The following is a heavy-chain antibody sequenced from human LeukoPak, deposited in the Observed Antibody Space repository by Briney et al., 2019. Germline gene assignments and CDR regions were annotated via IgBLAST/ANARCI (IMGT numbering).Heavy chain of an antibody. Sequence: SETPSLTCTVSGGSVATYYWAWIRQSPGKGLEFIGRMSTRGPTNYNPSLESRVSMSTDTSKNQFSLKLSSVTAADTAVYYCARDEVVGRQGAQGMRSMAFDIWGQGTMVTVSS. J-gene: IGHJ3*02. V-gene: IGHV4-4*07. CDR1: GGSVATYY. CDR3: ARDEVVGRQGAQGMRSMAFDI. D-gene: IGHD1-26*01. CDR2: MSTRGPT.